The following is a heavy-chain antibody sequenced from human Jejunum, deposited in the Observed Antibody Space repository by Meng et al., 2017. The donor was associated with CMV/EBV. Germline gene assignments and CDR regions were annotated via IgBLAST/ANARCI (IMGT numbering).Heavy chain of an antibody. Sequence: TVSGASVSSNSVYWGWIRQPPGKGLDWIGSIYYGGITNYNLSLKSRLTISVDTSKNQFSLKLTSVTAADTAVYYCARGPLGSTATFWGQGALVTVSS. CDR1: GASVSSNSVY. D-gene: IGHD1-1*01. CDR3: ARGPLGSTATF. V-gene: IGHV4-39*07. J-gene: IGHJ4*02. CDR2: IYYGGIT.